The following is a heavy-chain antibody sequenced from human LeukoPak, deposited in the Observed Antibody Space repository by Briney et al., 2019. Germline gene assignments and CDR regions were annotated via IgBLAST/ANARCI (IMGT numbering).Heavy chain of an antibody. CDR1: RGSISNSSYY. CDR2: IYYSGTT. Sequence: SETLSLTCTVSRGSISNSSYYWGWIRQPPGKWLEWIGSIYYSGTTYYNPSLKSRVTISVDTSKNQFSLKLISMTAADTAVYYCASGSKIVVITNYWGQGTLVTVYS. V-gene: IGHV4-39*01. CDR3: ASGSKIVVITNY. D-gene: IGHD3-22*01. J-gene: IGHJ4*02.